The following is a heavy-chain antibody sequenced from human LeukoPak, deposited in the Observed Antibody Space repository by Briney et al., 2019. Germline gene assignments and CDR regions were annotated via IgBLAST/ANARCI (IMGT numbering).Heavy chain of an antibody. Sequence: TSETLSLTCTVSGGSISSYYWSWIRQPPGKGLEWIGYIYYSGSTNYNPSLKSRVTISVDTSKNQFSLKLSSVTAADTAVYYCARHPLDYYYDSSGSGAFDIWGQGTMVTVSS. CDR2: IYYSGST. V-gene: IGHV4-59*08. J-gene: IGHJ3*02. CDR1: GGSISSYY. CDR3: ARHPLDYYYDSSGSGAFDI. D-gene: IGHD3-22*01.